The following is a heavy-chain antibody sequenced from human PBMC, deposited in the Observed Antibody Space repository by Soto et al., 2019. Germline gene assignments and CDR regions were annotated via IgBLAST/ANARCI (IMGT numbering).Heavy chain of an antibody. V-gene: IGHV1-69*01. CDR1: GSTFSSYA. J-gene: IGHJ6*02. CDR2: IIPIFGTA. CDR3: ARDVIVVVPAATRNYYYYGMDV. Sequence: QVQLVQSGAEVKKPGSSVKVSCKASGSTFSSYAISWVRQAPGQGLEWMGGIIPIFGTANYAQKFQGRVTITADESTSTAYMELSSLRSEDTAVYYCARDVIVVVPAATRNYYYYGMDVWGQGTTVTVSS. D-gene: IGHD2-2*01.